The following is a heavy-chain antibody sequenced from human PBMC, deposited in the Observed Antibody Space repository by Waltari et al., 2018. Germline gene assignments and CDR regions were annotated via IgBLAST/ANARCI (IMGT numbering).Heavy chain of an antibody. Sequence: QVQLQESGPGLVKPSETLSLTCPVSGGSISRYYWSWIRQPAGKGLEWIGRIYTSGSTNYNPSLKSRVTMSGDTSKNQFSLKLSSVTAADTAVYYCARDDSSGWYHYYYYYGMDVWGQGTTVTVSS. V-gene: IGHV4-4*07. CDR3: ARDDSSGWYHYYYYYGMDV. D-gene: IGHD6-19*01. CDR1: GGSISRYY. CDR2: IYTSGST. J-gene: IGHJ6*02.